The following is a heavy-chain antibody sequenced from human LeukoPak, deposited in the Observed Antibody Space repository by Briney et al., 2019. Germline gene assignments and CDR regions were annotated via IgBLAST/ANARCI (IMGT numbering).Heavy chain of an antibody. V-gene: IGHV3-30*18. D-gene: IGHD6-19*01. CDR1: GFTFSRYG. CDR2: ISSDGTNK. J-gene: IGHJ6*02. Sequence: GGSLRLSCAASGFTFSRYGMYWVRQAPGKGLEWVAVISSDGTNKYYADSVKGRFTISRDNSKNTLYLQMSSLRAEDTAVYYCAKDPIAVAGNNYYRMDVWGQGTTVSVSS. CDR3: AKDPIAVAGNNYYRMDV.